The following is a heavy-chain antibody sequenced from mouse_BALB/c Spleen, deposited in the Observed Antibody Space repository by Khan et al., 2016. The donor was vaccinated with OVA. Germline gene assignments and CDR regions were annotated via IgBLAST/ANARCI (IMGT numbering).Heavy chain of an antibody. V-gene: IGHV3-2*02. J-gene: IGHJ3*01. D-gene: IGHD2-4*01. CDR2: INYSGNT. Sequence: EVQLQESGPGLVKPSQSLSLTCTVTGYSITSEYAWNWIRQFPGNKLEWMGYINYSGNTRFNPSLKSRTSITRDTSKNQFFLQLNSVTTEDTATYYCARKDYYDYDPFPYWGQGPLITVSA. CDR3: ARKDYYDYDPFPY. CDR1: GYSITSEYA.